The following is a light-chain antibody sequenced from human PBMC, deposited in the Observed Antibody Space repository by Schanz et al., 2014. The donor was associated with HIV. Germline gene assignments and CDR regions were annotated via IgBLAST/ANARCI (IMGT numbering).Light chain of an antibody. J-gene: IGKJ1*01. CDR2: GAS. V-gene: IGKV3-20*01. CDR3: QQSYSTTWT. CDR1: QSVSSSY. Sequence: EIVLTQSPGTLSLSPGDRATLSCRASQSVSSSYLAWYQQKPGQAPRLLIYGASTRATGIPGRFSGSGSGTEFTLTISSLQSEDFATYYCQQSYSTTWTFGQGTKVEIK.